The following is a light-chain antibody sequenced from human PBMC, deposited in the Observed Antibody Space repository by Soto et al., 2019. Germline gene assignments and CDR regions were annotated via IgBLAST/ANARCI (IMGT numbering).Light chain of an antibody. V-gene: IGKV1-39*01. CDR2: AAY. CDR3: KQSYSTPIT. CDR1: QSISSC. Sequence: DIQMTQSPSSLSASVGDRVTITCRASQSISSCLNWYQQKPGKAHKLLIYAAYSLQSGVQSRFSGTGSGTDFTLTIRNLQPGDFATYYCKQSYSTPITFGQGTRLEIK. J-gene: IGKJ5*01.